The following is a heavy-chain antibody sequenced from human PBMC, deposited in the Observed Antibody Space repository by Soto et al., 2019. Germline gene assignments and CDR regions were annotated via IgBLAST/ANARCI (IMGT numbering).Heavy chain of an antibody. CDR3: AKGRGTITRYFGMDV. V-gene: IGHV3-23*01. Sequence: EVQLLESGGGLVQPGGSVRLLCAASGFTFSSYAMSWVRQAPGKGLEWVSDISGSGGSTYYADSVKGRFTISRDNSKSTLYLQMNSLRAEDTAIYFCAKGRGTITRYFGMDVWGQGTTVTVSS. CDR2: ISGSGGST. J-gene: IGHJ6*02. D-gene: IGHD1-20*01. CDR1: GFTFSSYA.